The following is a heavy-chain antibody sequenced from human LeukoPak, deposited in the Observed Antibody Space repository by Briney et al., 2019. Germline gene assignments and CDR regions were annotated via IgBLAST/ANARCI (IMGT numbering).Heavy chain of an antibody. J-gene: IGHJ4*02. CDR2: IIPILGIA. Sequence: GASVKVSCKASGNTFSSYAIRWVRQPPGQRHEWMGRIIPILGIANYAQKFQGRVTITADKSTSTAYMELGSLRSEDTAVYYCARAIVRSTGSVDIDYWGQGTLVTVSS. V-gene: IGHV1-69*04. CDR3: ARAIVRSTGSVDIDY. CDR1: GNTFSSYA. D-gene: IGHD3-10*01.